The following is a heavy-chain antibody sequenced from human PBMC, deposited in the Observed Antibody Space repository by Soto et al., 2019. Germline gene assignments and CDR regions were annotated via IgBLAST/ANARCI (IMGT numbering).Heavy chain of an antibody. CDR3: ARLEYCSGECYGNYNWFDP. D-gene: IGHD2-21*01. CDR2: ISYSGTT. CDR1: GASIGISTYY. Sequence: SEILSLTCTVSGASIGISTYYWAWIRQPPGKGLEWIVSISYSGTTYYNPSLKSRVTKSVDTSKNQFSLKLSSVTAADTAVYYCARLEYCSGECYGNYNWFDPWGQGTLVTVSS. V-gene: IGHV4-39*01. J-gene: IGHJ5*02.